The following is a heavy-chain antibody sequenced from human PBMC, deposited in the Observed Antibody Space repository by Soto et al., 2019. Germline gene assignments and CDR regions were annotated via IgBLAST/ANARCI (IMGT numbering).Heavy chain of an antibody. CDR1: GASIYGYD. Sequence: KLPETLSLTCTVSGASIYGYDWNWIRKSPGKGLEWIGYVYSSGYTNYNPSLKTRVTMSVDTSKNQFSLTLKSVSAADTAIYYCARGSANEKSFGFEYWGQGNLVTVSS. D-gene: IGHD3-10*01. J-gene: IGHJ4*02. CDR2: VYSSGYT. V-gene: IGHV4-59*01. CDR3: ARGSANEKSFGFEY.